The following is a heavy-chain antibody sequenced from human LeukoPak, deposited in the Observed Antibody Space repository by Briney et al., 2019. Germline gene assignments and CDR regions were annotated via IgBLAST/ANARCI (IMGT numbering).Heavy chain of an antibody. CDR3: ARHLAHYYDSSGYYVDY. D-gene: IGHD3-22*01. CDR1: GYSFTSYW. Sequence: GESLKISCKGSGYSFTSYWIGWVRQMPGKGLEWMGIIYPGDSDTRYSQSFQGQVTISADKSISTAYLQWSSLKASDTAMYYCARHLAHYYDSSGYYVDYWGQGTLVTVSS. CDR2: IYPGDSDT. V-gene: IGHV5-51*01. J-gene: IGHJ4*02.